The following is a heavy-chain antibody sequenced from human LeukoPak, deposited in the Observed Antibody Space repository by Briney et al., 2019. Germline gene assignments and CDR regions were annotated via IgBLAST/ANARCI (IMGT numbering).Heavy chain of an antibody. CDR3: ARRVNYYDSSGYRFFYYYYMDV. J-gene: IGHJ6*03. CDR1: GGSFSGYY. D-gene: IGHD3-22*01. CDR2: LNHSGRT. Sequence: PSETLSFTCAVYGGSFSGYYWSWIRQLPGKGLEWIGELNHSGRTNYNPSLKSRVTISVDSSKNQFSLKLSSVTAADTAVYYCARRVNYYDSSGYRFFYYYYMDVWGKGTTVTISS. V-gene: IGHV4-34*01.